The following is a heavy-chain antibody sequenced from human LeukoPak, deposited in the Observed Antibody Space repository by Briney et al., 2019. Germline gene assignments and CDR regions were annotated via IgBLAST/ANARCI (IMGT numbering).Heavy chain of an antibody. D-gene: IGHD3-10*01. CDR3: VKDPLQYGSGSYYFDD. V-gene: IGHV3-30*02. CDR1: GFTFSSYA. Sequence: PGGSLRLSCATSGFTFSSYAMSWVRQAPGKGLEWVAFISFAGNSKYYAASVKCRFPISRDSSRHTLYLQMNSLKSEDTAVYRCVKDPLQYGSGSYYFDDWGRGTPGTVSP. J-gene: IGHJ4*02. CDR2: ISFAGNSK.